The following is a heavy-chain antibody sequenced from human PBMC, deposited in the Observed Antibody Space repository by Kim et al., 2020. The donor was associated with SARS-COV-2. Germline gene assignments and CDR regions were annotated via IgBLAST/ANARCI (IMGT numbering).Heavy chain of an antibody. V-gene: IGHV3-33*01. CDR2: MWYDGSKK. D-gene: IGHD2-2*02. J-gene: IGHJ4*02. Sequence: GGSLRLSCVVSGFTLSDHGMHWVRQVPGKGLEWVALMWYDGSKKYYADSVKGRFTISGDTSKSTLYLQMNSLRVEDTGVYYCARGDCKNISCYMTDFWGQGPLVTVSS. CDR3: ARGDCKNISCYMTDF. CDR1: GFTLSDHG.